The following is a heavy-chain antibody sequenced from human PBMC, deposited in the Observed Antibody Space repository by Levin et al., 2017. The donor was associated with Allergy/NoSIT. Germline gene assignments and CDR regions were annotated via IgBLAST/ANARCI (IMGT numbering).Heavy chain of an antibody. Sequence: GESLKISCAASGFTLTTYDIYWVRQAPGKGLEWVAVISYDGSNTYYGDSVKGRFTISRDNSKNKVYLQMNSLRAEDTAVYYCVKGPYCNTSSCYKAFDIWNQGTMVTVSA. CDR3: VKGPYCNTSSCYKAFDI. D-gene: IGHD2-2*02. V-gene: IGHV3-30*18. J-gene: IGHJ3*02. CDR1: GFTLTTYD. CDR2: ISYDGSNT.